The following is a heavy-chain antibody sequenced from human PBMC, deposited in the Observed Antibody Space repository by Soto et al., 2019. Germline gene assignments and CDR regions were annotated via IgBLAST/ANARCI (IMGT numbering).Heavy chain of an antibody. CDR2: IIPALDTE. CDR3: AAVAGTSAFVGYFEY. Sequence: QGLLVQSGAEVKKPGSSVKVSCEAPGGTLSTYTLTWLRQAPGQGPEWMGRIIPALDTEDYAQQFQGRVTLTADTSTSTAYMELHSLRSDDTAVYYCAAVAGTSAFVGYFEYWGQGTLVTVAS. CDR1: GGTLSTYT. J-gene: IGHJ4*02. D-gene: IGHD6-19*01. V-gene: IGHV1-69*08.